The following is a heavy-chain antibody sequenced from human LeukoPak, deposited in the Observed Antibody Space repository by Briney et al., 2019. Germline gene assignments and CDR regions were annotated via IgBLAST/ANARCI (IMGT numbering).Heavy chain of an antibody. CDR2: IYSGGST. CDR3: ARDVPVGFDDSGRYY. V-gene: IGHV3-66*01. D-gene: IGHD1-26*01. Sequence: GGSLRLSCAASGFTVSSNYMSWVRQAPGKGLEWVSVIYSGGSTYYADSVKGRFTISRDNAKNSLYLQMNSLRAEDTAVYYCARDVPVGFDDSGRYYWGQGTLVTVSS. CDR1: GFTVSSNY. J-gene: IGHJ4*02.